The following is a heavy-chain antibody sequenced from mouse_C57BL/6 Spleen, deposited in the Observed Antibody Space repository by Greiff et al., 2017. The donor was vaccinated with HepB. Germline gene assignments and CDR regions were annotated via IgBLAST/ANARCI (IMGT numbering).Heavy chain of an antibody. V-gene: IGHV1-18*01. J-gene: IGHJ1*03. CDR1: GYTFTDYN. Sequence: EVQLQQSGPELVKPGASVKIPCKASGYTFTDYNMDWVKQSHGKSLEWIGDINPNNGGTIYNQKFKGKATLTVDKSSSTAYMELRSLTSEDTAVYYCARFGYGYDVDWYFDVWGTGTTVTVSS. D-gene: IGHD2-2*01. CDR2: INPNNGGT. CDR3: ARFGYGYDVDWYFDV.